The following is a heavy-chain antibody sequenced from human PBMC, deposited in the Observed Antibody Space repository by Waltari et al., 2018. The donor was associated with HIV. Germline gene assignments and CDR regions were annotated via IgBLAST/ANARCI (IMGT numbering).Heavy chain of an antibody. CDR2: IYYTGST. J-gene: IGHJ4*02. D-gene: IGHD4-17*01. CDR1: GGSSSTQNFY. CDR3: ARRGADYGNPLDY. V-gene: IGHV4-39*01. Sequence: QLQLLESGPRLVKPSETLSLTCTGPGGSSSTQNFYWGWNRQPPGKALEWIGSIYYTGSTYYNPSLESRVTISIDTSKNQFSLKLNSVTDTDTAVYYCARRGADYGNPLDYWGQGTLVTVSS.